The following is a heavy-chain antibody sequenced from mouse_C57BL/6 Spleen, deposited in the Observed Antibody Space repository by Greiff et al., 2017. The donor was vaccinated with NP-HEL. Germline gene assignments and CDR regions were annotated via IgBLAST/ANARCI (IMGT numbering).Heavy chain of an antibody. J-gene: IGHJ4*01. D-gene: IGHD2-2*01. CDR1: GYAFSSSW. Sequence: VQLQQSGPELVKPGASVKISCKASGYAFSSSWMNWVKQRPGKGLEWIGRIYPGDGDTNYNGKFKGKATLTADKSSSTAYMQLSSLTSEDSAVYFCARWGGYDKAMDDWGQGTSVTVSS. CDR2: IYPGDGDT. CDR3: ARWGGYDKAMDD. V-gene: IGHV1-82*01.